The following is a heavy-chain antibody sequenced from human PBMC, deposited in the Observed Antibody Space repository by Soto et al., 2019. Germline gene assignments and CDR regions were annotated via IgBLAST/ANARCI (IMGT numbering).Heavy chain of an antibody. D-gene: IGHD5-18*01. V-gene: IGHV4-59*01. CDR1: GGSISSSY. CDR3: ARVTAMTSFDY. CDR2: IHYSGST. J-gene: IGHJ4*02. Sequence: ETLSLTCTVSGGSISSSYWGWIRQPPGKGLEWIGYIHYSGSTNYNPSLKSRVTISVDTSENQFSLKLSSLTAADTAVYYCARVTAMTSFDYWGQGTLVTVSS.